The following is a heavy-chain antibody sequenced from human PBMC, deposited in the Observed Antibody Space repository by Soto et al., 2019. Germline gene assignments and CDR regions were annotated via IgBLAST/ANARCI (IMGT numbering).Heavy chain of an antibody. CDR1: GYTYTSYG. V-gene: IGHV1-18*01. D-gene: IGHD3-10*01. CDR2: ISAYNGNT. CDR3: ARDRRGWFGDSWFDP. J-gene: IGHJ5*02. Sequence: GASVKVSCKASGYTYTSYGISWVRQEHGQGLEWMGWISAYNGNTNYAQKLQGRVTMTTDTSTSTAYMELRSLRSDDTAVYYCARDRRGWFGDSWFDPWGQGTLVTVSS.